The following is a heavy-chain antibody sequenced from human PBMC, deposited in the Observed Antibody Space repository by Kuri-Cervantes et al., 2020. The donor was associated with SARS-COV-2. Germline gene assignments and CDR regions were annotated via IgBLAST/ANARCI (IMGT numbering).Heavy chain of an antibody. Sequence: GESLKISCAASGFTFSSYAMSWVRQAPGKGLEWVSVIYSGGSSTYYADSVKGRFTISRDNSKNTLYLQMNSLRAEDTAAYYCASMVRGNYGMDVWGQGTTVTVSS. D-gene: IGHD3-10*01. CDR3: ASMVRGNYGMDV. CDR1: GFTFSSYA. J-gene: IGHJ6*02. CDR2: IYSGGSST. V-gene: IGHV3-23*03.